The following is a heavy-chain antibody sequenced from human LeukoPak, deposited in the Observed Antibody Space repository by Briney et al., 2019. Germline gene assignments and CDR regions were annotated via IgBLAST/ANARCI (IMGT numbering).Heavy chain of an antibody. Sequence: GESLKISCKGSGYSFTSYWIVWVRQMPGKGLELMGSIYPADSDTRYRPSFQGQVTISVDNSISTAYLHWSSLKASDTAMYYCARLHVSGYYIIQHWGQGTLVTVSS. CDR2: IYPADSDT. D-gene: IGHD3-22*01. J-gene: IGHJ4*02. CDR3: ARLHVSGYYIIQH. CDR1: GYSFTSYW. V-gene: IGHV5-51*01.